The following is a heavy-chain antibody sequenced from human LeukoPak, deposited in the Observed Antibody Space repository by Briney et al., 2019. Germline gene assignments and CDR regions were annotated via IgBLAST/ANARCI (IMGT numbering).Heavy chain of an antibody. CDR2: IKQDGREK. Sequence: PGGSLRLSCAVSGFTFSTFWMSWVRQAPGKGLEWVANIKQDGREKYYVDSVKGRFAISRDNTKNPLYLQMNSLRAEDTAVYYCARDLRGGSWNYYDSSGSALDYWGQGTLVTVSS. J-gene: IGHJ4*02. V-gene: IGHV3-7*01. CDR3: ARDLRGGSWNYYDSSGSALDY. CDR1: GFTFSTFW. D-gene: IGHD3-22*01.